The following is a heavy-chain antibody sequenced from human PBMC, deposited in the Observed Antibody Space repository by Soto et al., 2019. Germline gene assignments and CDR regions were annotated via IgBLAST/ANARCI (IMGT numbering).Heavy chain of an antibody. CDR2: INNSGST. Sequence: SETLSLTCAVYGGSFSGYYWSWIRQPPGKGLEWIGEINNSGSTNYNPSLKSRVTISVDTSKNQFSLKLSSVTAADTAVYYCARGGGYYYYYGMDVWGQGTTVTVSS. J-gene: IGHJ6*02. V-gene: IGHV4-34*01. CDR3: ARGGGYYYYYGMDV. CDR1: GGSFSGYY. D-gene: IGHD2-15*01.